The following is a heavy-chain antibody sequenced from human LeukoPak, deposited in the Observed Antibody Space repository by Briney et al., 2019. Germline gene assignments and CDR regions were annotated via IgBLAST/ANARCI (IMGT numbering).Heavy chain of an antibody. D-gene: IGHD1-26*01. CDR1: GASINSYY. V-gene: IGHV4-59*01. CDR3: AKDWELGS. Sequence: SETLSLTCSVSGASINSYYWTWIRQPPGKGLEWIGNTYKSGSTNYNPSLKSRVTISLDTSKNQFSLKMSSVTAADTAVYYCAKDWELGSWGQGTLVTISS. J-gene: IGHJ5*02. CDR2: TYKSGST.